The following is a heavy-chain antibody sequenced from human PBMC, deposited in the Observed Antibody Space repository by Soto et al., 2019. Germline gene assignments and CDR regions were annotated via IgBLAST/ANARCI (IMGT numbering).Heavy chain of an antibody. V-gene: IGHV3-33*01. CDR1: GFTFSSYG. D-gene: IGHD3-22*01. Sequence: GGSLRLSCAASGFTFSSYGMHWVRQAPGKGLEWVAVIWYDGSNKYYADSVKGRFTISRDNSKNTLYLQMNSLRAEDTAVYYCARDQEGTYYYDSSGHPLLFDYWGQGTLVTVSS. CDR2: IWYDGSNK. J-gene: IGHJ4*02. CDR3: ARDQEGTYYYDSSGHPLLFDY.